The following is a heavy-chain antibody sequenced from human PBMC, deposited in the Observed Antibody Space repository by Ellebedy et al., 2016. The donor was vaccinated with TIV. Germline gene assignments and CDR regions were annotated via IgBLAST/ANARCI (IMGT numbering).Heavy chain of an antibody. V-gene: IGHV4-39*01. Sequence: SETLSLTCTVSGGSISSSSPYWGWIRQPPGKGLEWIGSIYYSGSTYYNSSLKSRVPISVDTSKSQFSLKLTSVTAAATAVYYCARWFGELLYVRWFDPWGQGTLVTVSS. J-gene: IGHJ5*02. CDR1: GGSISSSSPY. D-gene: IGHD3-10*01. CDR2: IYYSGST. CDR3: ARWFGELLYVRWFDP.